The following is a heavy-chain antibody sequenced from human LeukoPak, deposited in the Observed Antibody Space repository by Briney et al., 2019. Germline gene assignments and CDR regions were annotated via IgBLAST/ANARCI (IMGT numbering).Heavy chain of an antibody. Sequence: GASVKVSCKASGYTFSDYYMHWVRQAPGQGLEWMGIINPSGGSTSYAQKFQGRVTMTRDTSTTTVYMELSSLRSEDTAVYYCARMDCSGGSCVSNWFDPWGQGTLVTVSS. D-gene: IGHD2-15*01. J-gene: IGHJ5*02. CDR3: ARMDCSGGSCVSNWFDP. CDR2: INPSGGST. CDR1: GYTFSDYY. V-gene: IGHV1-46*01.